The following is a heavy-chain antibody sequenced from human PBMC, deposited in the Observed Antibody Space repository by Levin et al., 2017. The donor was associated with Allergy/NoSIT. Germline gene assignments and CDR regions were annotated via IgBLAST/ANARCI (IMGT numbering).Heavy chain of an antibody. J-gene: IGHJ4*02. CDR3: ARDRRAMVILDY. Sequence: PGGSLRLSCAASGFTFSSYAMHWVRQAPGKGLEWVAVISYDGSNKYYADSVKGRFTISRDNSKNTLYLQMNSLRAEDTAVYYCARDRRAMVILDYWGQGTLVTVSS. CDR1: GFTFSSYA. CDR2: ISYDGSNK. V-gene: IGHV3-30-3*01. D-gene: IGHD5-18*01.